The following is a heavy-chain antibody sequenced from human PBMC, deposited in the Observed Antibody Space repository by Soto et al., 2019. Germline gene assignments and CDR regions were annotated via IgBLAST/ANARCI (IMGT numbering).Heavy chain of an antibody. CDR2: ITAGNGNT. V-gene: IGHV1-3*01. D-gene: IGHD3-16*01. CDR3: ARGGLALMDV. CDR1: GYTFTSYA. J-gene: IGHJ6*02. Sequence: QVQVVQSGAEVKKPGASVKVSCKASGYTFTSYAMHWVRQAPGQRLEWMGWITAGNGNTKYSQKFQGRVTIIRDTSASTAYMELSSLRSEDTAVYYCARGGLALMDVWGQGTTVTVSS.